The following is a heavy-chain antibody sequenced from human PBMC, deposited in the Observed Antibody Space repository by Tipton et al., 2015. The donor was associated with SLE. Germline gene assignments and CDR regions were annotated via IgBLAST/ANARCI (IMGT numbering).Heavy chain of an antibody. D-gene: IGHD3-22*01. J-gene: IGHJ4*02. Sequence: GSLRLSCAASGFTFSSYAMSWVRQAPGKGLEWVSAISGSGGSTYYADSVKGRFTISRDNSKNTLYLQMNSLRAEDTAVYYCAKAHDSSGYHRWWGQGTLVTVSS. V-gene: IGHV3-23*01. CDR2: ISGSGGST. CDR1: GFTFSSYA. CDR3: AKAHDSSGYHRW.